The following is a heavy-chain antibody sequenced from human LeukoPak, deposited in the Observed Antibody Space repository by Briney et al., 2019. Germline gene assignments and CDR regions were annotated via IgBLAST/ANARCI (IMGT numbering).Heavy chain of an antibody. CDR1: GGSISSSNW. J-gene: IGHJ4*02. D-gene: IGHD3-10*01. Sequence: SETLSLTCAVSGGSISSSNWWSWVRQPPGKGLEWIGEIYHSGSTNYNLSLKSRVTISVDKSKNQFSLKLSSVTAADTAVYYCARVPTELLWFGEYLTGWGQGTLVTVSS. V-gene: IGHV4-4*02. CDR3: ARVPTELLWFGEYLTG. CDR2: IYHSGST.